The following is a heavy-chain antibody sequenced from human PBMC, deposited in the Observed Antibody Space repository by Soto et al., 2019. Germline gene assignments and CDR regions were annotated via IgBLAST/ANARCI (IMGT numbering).Heavy chain of an antibody. CDR2: TYYRSKWYN. J-gene: IGHJ6*02. CDR3: AREVYCSGGSRGFCLGSYYGRDV. Sequence: PSQTLSLTCAISGDSVSSNSAAWNWIRQSPSRGLEWLGRTYYRSKWYNDYAVSVKSRITINPDTSKNQFSLQLNSVTPEDTAVYYCAREVYCSGGSRGFCLGSYYGRDVWGQGTRVTVSS. D-gene: IGHD2-15*01. CDR1: GDSVSSNSAA. V-gene: IGHV6-1*01.